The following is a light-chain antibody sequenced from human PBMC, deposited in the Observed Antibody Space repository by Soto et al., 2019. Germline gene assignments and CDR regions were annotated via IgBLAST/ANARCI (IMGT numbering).Light chain of an antibody. CDR3: HINFSASWT. CDR2: DAS. J-gene: IGKJ1*01. Sequence: DIPMTQSPSTLSASIGDRVTFTCRASHVISTYLAWYQRIPGKAPKLPMYDASTLERGVPSRFSGSGSGEDFPLPISRLHPDNFATYLCHINFSASWTLGQGTTV. V-gene: IGKV1-5*01. CDR1: HVISTY.